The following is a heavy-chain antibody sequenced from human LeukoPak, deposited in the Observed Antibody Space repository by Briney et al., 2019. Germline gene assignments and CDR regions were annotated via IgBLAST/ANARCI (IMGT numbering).Heavy chain of an antibody. J-gene: IGHJ4*02. Sequence: ASVKVSCKASGYTFTNYAMNWVRQAPGQGLEWMGWIHPGTGNPTYAQDFTGRFVFSLDTSVSTTYLQISSLKAEDTAVYYCARAYQRLGELSLPDYWGQGTLVTVSS. CDR3: ARAYQRLGELSLPDY. D-gene: IGHD3-16*02. CDR2: IHPGTGNP. CDR1: GYTFTNYA. V-gene: IGHV7-4-1*02.